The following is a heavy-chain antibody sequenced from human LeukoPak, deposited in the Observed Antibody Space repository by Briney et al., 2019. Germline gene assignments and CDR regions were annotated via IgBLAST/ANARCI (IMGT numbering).Heavy chain of an antibody. CDR2: ISYNGSHQ. V-gene: IGHV3-30*04. D-gene: IGHD6-19*01. CDR3: AKGRLAVAGTEDS. Sequence: GRSLRLSCAASGFTFSTYAMHWVRQAPGKGLEWLTVISYNGSHQYYSDSVRGRFTISRDNSRNSVFLQINRLRPEDTAVYYCAKGRLAVAGTEDSWGQGTLVTVSS. J-gene: IGHJ4*02. CDR1: GFTFSTYA.